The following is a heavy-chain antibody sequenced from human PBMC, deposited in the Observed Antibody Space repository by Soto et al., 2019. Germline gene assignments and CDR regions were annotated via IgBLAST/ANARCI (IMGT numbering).Heavy chain of an antibody. J-gene: IGHJ5*02. V-gene: IGHV5-51*01. CDR1: GYSFSTYW. D-gene: IGHD6-6*01. CDR2: IYPGDSDT. Sequence: GESLKISCNASGYSFSTYWIGWVGQMPGKGLEWMGFIYPGDSDTRYSPSFQGQVTISVDKSTSTTYLQWSSLKASDTAIYYCARRVQQLVRGWFDPWGQGTQVTVSS. CDR3: ARRVQQLVRGWFDP.